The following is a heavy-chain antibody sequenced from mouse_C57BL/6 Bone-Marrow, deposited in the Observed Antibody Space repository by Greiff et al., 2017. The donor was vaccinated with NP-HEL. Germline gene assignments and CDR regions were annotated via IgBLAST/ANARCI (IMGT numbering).Heavy chain of an antibody. D-gene: IGHD1-1*02. CDR1: GYTFTSYG. J-gene: IGHJ3*01. CDR2: IYPRSGNT. Sequence: VMLVESGAELARPGASVKLSCKASGYTFTSYGISWVKQRTGQGLEWIGEIYPRSGNTYYNEKFKGKATLTADKSSSTAYMELRSLTSEDSAVYFCGLGEGSYDAWFAYWGQGTLVTVSA. CDR3: GLGEGSYDAWFAY. V-gene: IGHV1-81*01.